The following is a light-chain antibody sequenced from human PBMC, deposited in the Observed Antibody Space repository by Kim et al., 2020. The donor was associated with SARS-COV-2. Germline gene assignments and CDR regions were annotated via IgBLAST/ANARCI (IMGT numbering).Light chain of an antibody. CDR3: AAWDDSLNGRGV. Sequence: QRVTISCSGSSSNIGTNTVKWYQQFPGTAPKLLIYSNSERPSGVPDRFSGSESGTSASLAISGLQSEDEAVYYCAAWDDSLNGRGVFGGGTQLTVL. V-gene: IGLV1-44*01. CDR2: SNS. CDR1: SSNIGTNT. J-gene: IGLJ2*01.